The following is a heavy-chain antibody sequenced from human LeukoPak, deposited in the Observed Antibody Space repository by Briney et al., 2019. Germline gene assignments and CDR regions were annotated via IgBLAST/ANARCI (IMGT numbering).Heavy chain of an antibody. CDR1: GGSISSYY. J-gene: IGHJ3*02. V-gene: IGHV4-59*01. D-gene: IGHD3-10*01. CDR2: IYYSGSI. CDR3: ARVALLWFGESHDAFDI. Sequence: SETLSLTCTVSGGSISSYYWSWILQPPGKGLEWIGYIYYSGSINYNPSLKSRVTTSLDTSKNQFSLKLSSVTAADTAVYYCARVALLWFGESHDAFDIWGQGTMVTVSS.